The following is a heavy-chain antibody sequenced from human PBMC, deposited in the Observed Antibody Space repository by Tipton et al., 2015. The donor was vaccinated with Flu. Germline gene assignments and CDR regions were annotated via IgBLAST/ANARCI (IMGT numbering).Heavy chain of an antibody. V-gene: IGHV5-51*03. Sequence: QLVQSGPEVKKPGESLKISCKGSGYSFTSYWIGWVRQMPGKGLEWMGIIYPGDSDTRYSPSFQGQVTISADKSISTAYLQWSSLKASDTAMYYCATQGQDYYDSSGFLDYWGQGTLVTVSS. D-gene: IGHD3-22*01. CDR2: IYPGDSDT. J-gene: IGHJ4*02. CDR1: GYSFTSYW. CDR3: ATQGQDYYDSSGFLDY.